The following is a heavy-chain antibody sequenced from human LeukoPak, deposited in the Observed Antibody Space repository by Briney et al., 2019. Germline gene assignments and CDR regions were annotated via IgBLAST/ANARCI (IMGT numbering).Heavy chain of an antibody. D-gene: IGHD3-10*01. CDR3: ARASIGYYGSGSYSFDY. CDR2: INPSGGST. J-gene: IGHJ4*02. Sequence: ALVKVSCKASGYTFTSYYMHWVRQAPGQGLEWMGVINPSGGSTSYAQKFQGRVTMTRDMSTSTVYMELSSLRSEDTAVYYCARASIGYYGSGSYSFDYWGQGTLVTVSS. V-gene: IGHV1-46*01. CDR1: GYTFTSYY.